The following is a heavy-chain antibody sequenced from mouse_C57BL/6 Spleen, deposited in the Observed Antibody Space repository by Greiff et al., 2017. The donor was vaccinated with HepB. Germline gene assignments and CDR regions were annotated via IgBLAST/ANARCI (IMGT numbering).Heavy chain of an antibody. J-gene: IGHJ3*01. Sequence: EVKLMESGGGLVKPGGSLKLSCAASGFTFSDYGMHWVRQAPEKGLEWVAYISSGSSTIYYADTVKGRFTISRDNAKNTLFLQMTSLRSEDTAMYYCAREGAPYWGQGTLVTVSA. CDR1: GFTFSDYG. CDR2: ISSGSSTI. V-gene: IGHV5-17*01. CDR3: AREGAPY.